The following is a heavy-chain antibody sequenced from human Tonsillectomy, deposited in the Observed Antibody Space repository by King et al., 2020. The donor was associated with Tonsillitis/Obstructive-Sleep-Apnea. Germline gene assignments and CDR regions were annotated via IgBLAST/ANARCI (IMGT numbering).Heavy chain of an antibody. CDR3: ARVNIVLVLYALNWLDP. V-gene: IGHV1-46*01. J-gene: IGHJ5*02. CDR1: GYIFTSYY. CDR2: INPTGGNT. Sequence: VQLVESGDEVKKPGASVKVSCKASGYIFTSYYMHWVRQAPGQGLEWMGVINPTGGNTNYAQNFQGRVTMTRDTSTSTVYMELSSLRSEDTAVYYCARVNIVLVLYALNWLDPWGQGTLVTVSS. D-gene: IGHD2-8*01.